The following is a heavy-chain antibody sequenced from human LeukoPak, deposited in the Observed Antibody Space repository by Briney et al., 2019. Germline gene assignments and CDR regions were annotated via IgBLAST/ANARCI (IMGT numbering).Heavy chain of an antibody. Sequence: PGGSLRLSCAASGFPFSDYWMEWVRQAPGKGMEGVANINQDGTELYYAPSVKGRFTISRDNAKNSLYLQIYSRRAEDTAVYYCSRSFDYLGQGALVTVSS. CDR3: SRSFDY. V-gene: IGHV3-7*01. CDR1: GFPFSDYW. J-gene: IGHJ4*02. CDR2: INQDGTEL.